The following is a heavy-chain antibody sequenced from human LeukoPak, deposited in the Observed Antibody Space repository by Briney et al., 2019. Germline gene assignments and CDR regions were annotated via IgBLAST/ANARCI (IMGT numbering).Heavy chain of an antibody. CDR2: ISSDSRTI. Sequence: PGGSLRLSCAASGFTFSSYSMNWVRQAPGKGLEWVSYISSDSRTIYYADSVKGRFTISRDNAKKTLYLQMNSLRAEDTAVYYCVKGGYYINDAFDIWGQGTMVTVSS. D-gene: IGHD3-22*01. J-gene: IGHJ3*02. CDR1: GFTFSSYS. CDR3: VKGGYYINDAFDI. V-gene: IGHV3-48*01.